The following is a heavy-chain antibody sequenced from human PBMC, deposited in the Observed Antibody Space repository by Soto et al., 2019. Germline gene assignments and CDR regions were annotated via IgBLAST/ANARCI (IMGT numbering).Heavy chain of an antibody. J-gene: IGHJ6*03. CDR3: STGHYDFWSGLGVDYYYYMDV. Sequence: GASVKVSCKASGYTFTSYDINWVRQATGQGLEWMGWMNPNSGNTGYAQKFQGRVTMTRNTSISIVYMELSSLRSEDTAVYYFSTGHYDFWSGLGVDYYYYMDVWGKGTTVTVS. D-gene: IGHD3-3*01. CDR2: MNPNSGNT. CDR1: GYTFTSYD. V-gene: IGHV1-8*01.